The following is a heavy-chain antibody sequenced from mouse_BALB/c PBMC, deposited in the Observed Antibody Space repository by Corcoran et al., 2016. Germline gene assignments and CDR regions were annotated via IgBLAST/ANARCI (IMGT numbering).Heavy chain of an antibody. CDR2: INTYTGEP. V-gene: IGHV9-3-1*01. J-gene: IGHJ3*01. CDR1: GYTFTNYG. Sequence: QIQLVQYGPEMKKPGETVKISCTASGYTFTNYGMNWVKQSPGKGLKWMGWINTYTGEPTYADDFKGRFAFSLETSSSSAYLQINNLKNEDTATDFCAITTVVATISYWGQGTLVTVSA. D-gene: IGHD1-1*01. CDR3: AITTVVATISY.